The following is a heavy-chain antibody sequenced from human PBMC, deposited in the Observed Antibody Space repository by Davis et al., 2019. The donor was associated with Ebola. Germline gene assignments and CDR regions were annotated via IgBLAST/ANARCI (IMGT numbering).Heavy chain of an antibody. CDR1: GYTFSSFG. CDR3: ARDPLTGYYDYFDY. D-gene: IGHD3-9*01. V-gene: IGHV1-18*01. Sequence: ASVKVSCKASGYTFSSFGISWVRQAPGQGLEWMGWISGYNGNTNYAQKFQGRVTMTTDTSTSTVYMELSSLRSEDTAVYYCARDPLTGYYDYFDYWGQGTLVTVSS. J-gene: IGHJ4*02. CDR2: ISGYNGNT.